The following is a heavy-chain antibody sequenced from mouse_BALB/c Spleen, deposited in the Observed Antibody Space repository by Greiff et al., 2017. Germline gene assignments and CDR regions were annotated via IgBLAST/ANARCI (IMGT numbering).Heavy chain of an antibody. V-gene: IGHV2-2*02. CDR1: GFSLTSYG. Sequence: QVQLKESGPGLVQPSQSLSITCTVSGFSLTSYGVHWVRQSPGKGLEWLGVIWSGGSTDYNAAFISRLSISKDNSKSQVFFKMYSLQANDTAIYYCARRGNYDYYAMDYWGQGTSVTVSS. CDR2: IWSGGST. D-gene: IGHD2-1*01. J-gene: IGHJ4*01. CDR3: ARRGNYDYYAMDY.